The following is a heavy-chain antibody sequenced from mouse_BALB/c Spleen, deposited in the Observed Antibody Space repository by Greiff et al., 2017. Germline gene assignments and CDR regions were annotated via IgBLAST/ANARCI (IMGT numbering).Heavy chain of an antibody. CDR2: ISYSGST. CDR3: AGGYYPWFAY. Sequence: EVQLVESGPGLVKPSQSLSLTCTVTGYSITSDYAWNWIRQFPGNKLEWMGYISYSGSTSYNPSLKSRISITRDTSKNQFFLQLNSVTTEDTATYYCAGGYYPWFAYWGQGTLVTVSA. J-gene: IGHJ3*01. CDR1: GYSITSDYA. D-gene: IGHD2-3*01. V-gene: IGHV3-2*02.